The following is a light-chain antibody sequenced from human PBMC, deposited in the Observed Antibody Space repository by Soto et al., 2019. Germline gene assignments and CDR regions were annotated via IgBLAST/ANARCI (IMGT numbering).Light chain of an antibody. V-gene: IGKV3-20*01. Sequence: EIVLTQSPGTLSLSPGERATLSCRASQSVSSSYLAWYQQKPGQAPRLLIYGASSRATGIPDRFSGSGSGTDFTLTISRLEPEDLAVYYCQQYRNSPYTFGHGTKLEIK. CDR3: QQYRNSPYT. CDR1: QSVSSSY. CDR2: GAS. J-gene: IGKJ2*01.